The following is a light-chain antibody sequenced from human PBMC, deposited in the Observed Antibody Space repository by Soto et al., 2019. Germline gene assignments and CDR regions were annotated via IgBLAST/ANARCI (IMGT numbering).Light chain of an antibody. Sequence: QSALTQPASVSGSPGQSITISCTGTSSDVGAYDFVSWYQQHPDNAPKLMIYEVSNRPSGVSNRFSGSKSVNTATLTISGLQAEDEADYYCSSYTSSSTRVFGTGTKVTVL. J-gene: IGLJ1*01. CDR2: EVS. V-gene: IGLV2-14*03. CDR1: SSDVGAYDF. CDR3: SSYTSSSTRV.